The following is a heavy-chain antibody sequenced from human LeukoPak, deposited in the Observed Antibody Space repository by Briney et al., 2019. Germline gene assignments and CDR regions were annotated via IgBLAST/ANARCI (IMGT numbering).Heavy chain of an antibody. CDR2: IYDSGST. J-gene: IGHJ4*02. CDR1: GGSISYYY. Sequence: KASETLSLTCTVSGGSISYYYWTWIRQPPGKGLEWIGSIYDSGSTNYNPSLKSRVTISVDTSKNQFSLKLSSVTAADTAMYYCARSQYSYDFFDYWGQGTLVTVSS. D-gene: IGHD5-18*01. V-gene: IGHV4-59*08. CDR3: ARSQYSYDFFDY.